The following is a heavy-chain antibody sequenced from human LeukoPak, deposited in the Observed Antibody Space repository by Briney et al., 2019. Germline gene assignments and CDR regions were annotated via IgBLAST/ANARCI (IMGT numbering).Heavy chain of an antibody. V-gene: IGHV3-7*03. CDR3: ARDPEGGSGYSAYDY. Sequence: PGGSLRLSCEASGFTFTKFWMSWVRQAPGKWLEWVANIQEDGKKENYVDSVKGRFTISRDNSKNTLYLQMNSLRAEDTAVYYCARDPEGGSGYSAYDYWGQGTLVTVSS. D-gene: IGHD3-22*01. CDR1: GFTFTKFW. J-gene: IGHJ4*02. CDR2: IQEDGKKE.